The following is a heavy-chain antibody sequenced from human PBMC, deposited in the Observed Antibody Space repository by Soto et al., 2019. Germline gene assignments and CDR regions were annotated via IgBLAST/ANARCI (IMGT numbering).Heavy chain of an antibody. CDR1: GFSLSTSGVG. V-gene: IGHV2-5*02. CDR2: IYWDDDK. J-gene: IGHJ3*02. D-gene: IGHD3-3*01. Sequence: SGPTLVNPTQTLTLTCTFSGFSLSTSGVGVGWIRQPPGKALEWLALIYWDDDKRYSPSLKSRLTITKDTSKNQVVLTMTNMDPVYTATYYCAHAVRFLEWLLSAFDIWGQGTMVTVSS. CDR3: AHAVRFLEWLLSAFDI.